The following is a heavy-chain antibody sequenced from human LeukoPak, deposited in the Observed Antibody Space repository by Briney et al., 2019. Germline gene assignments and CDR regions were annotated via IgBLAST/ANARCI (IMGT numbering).Heavy chain of an antibody. CDR3: ARDYYGSGRPRWLDY. CDR1: GFTFSSYS. CDR2: ISSSSSYI. J-gene: IGHJ4*02. Sequence: PGGSLRLSCAASGFTFSSYSMNWVRQAPGKGLEWVSSISSSSSYIYYADSVKGRFTISRDNAKNSLYLQMNSLRAEDTAVYYCARDYYGSGRPRWLDYWGQGTLVTVSS. V-gene: IGHV3-21*01. D-gene: IGHD3-10*01.